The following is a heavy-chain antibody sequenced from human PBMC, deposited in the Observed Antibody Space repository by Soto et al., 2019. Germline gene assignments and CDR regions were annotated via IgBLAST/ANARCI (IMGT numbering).Heavy chain of an antibody. CDR3: ARGLRAAAGRDYFQY. D-gene: IGHD6-13*01. J-gene: IGHJ1*01. Sequence: QVQLVESGGGVVQPGRSLTLSCAASGFIFSSYGMHWVRQAPGKGLQWVAVIWYDGSNTYYADSVKGRFTISRDNSKNTLYLQMNSLGAEDTAVYYCARGLRAAAGRDYFQYWGQGTLVTVSS. V-gene: IGHV3-33*01. CDR1: GFIFSSYG. CDR2: IWYDGSNT.